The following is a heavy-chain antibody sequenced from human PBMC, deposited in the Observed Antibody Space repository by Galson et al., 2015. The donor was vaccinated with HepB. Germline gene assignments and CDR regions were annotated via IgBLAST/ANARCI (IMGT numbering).Heavy chain of an antibody. D-gene: IGHD1-1*01. Sequence: LSLTCNVSGVSISSYYWSWVRQPPGKGLEWIGYVYYSGSAYYNPSLKSRVTLSVDTSKNQFSLRLDSVTAADTAVYYCASLAMAATGLGYFDSWGQGALVIVSS. CDR3: ASLAMAATGLGYFDS. J-gene: IGHJ4*02. V-gene: IGHV4-59*01. CDR1: GVSISSYY. CDR2: VYYSGSA.